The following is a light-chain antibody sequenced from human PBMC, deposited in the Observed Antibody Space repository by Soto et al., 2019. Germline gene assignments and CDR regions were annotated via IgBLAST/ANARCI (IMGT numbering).Light chain of an antibody. J-gene: IGLJ2*01. CDR2: GNS. CDR1: SSNIGAGYD. V-gene: IGLV1-40*01. Sequence: SVLTQPPSVSGAPGQRVTISCTGSSSNIGAGYDVHWYQQLPGTAPKLLIYGNSNRPSGVPDRFSGSKSGTSASLAITGLQAEDEADYYCQSYDSSLSVHVVFGGGTQLTVL. CDR3: QSYDSSLSVHVV.